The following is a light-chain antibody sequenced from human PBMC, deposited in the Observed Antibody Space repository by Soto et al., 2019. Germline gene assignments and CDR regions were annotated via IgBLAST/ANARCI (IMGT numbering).Light chain of an antibody. CDR3: SSYTSSSTRV. CDR1: SSDVGGYNY. J-gene: IGLJ1*01. Sequence: QSALTQPASMSGSPGQSITISCTGTSSDVGGYNYISWYQQHPGKAPKLMIYDVSNRPSGVSSRFSGSKSGNTASLTISGLQAEDEADYYCSSYTSSSTRVFGTGTKLTVL. V-gene: IGLV2-14*01. CDR2: DVS.